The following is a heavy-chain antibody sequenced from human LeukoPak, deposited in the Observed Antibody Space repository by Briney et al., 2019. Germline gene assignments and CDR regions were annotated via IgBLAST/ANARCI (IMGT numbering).Heavy chain of an antibody. V-gene: IGHV1-2*02. CDR2: INPNDGDT. J-gene: IGHJ4*02. D-gene: IGHD2-2*01. CDR3: ARANFLYCSSSTCRFDY. Sequence: ASVNVSCKASGYTFPDYYMHWVRQAPGQAFEWMGWINPNDGDTNYAQQFQGRVTMTRDTSINTAHMQVSRLRSDDAAVYYCARANFLYCSSSTCRFDYWGQGTLVTVSS. CDR1: GYTFPDYY.